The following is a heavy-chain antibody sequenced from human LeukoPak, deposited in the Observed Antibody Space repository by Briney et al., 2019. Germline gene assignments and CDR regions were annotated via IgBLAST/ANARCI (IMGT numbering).Heavy chain of an antibody. Sequence: SETLSLTCTVSGGSISSYYWSWIRQPAGKGLEWIGRIYTSGSTNYNPSLKRRVTMSVDTSKNQFSLKLSSVTAADTAVYYCAREGVTIFGVVLGNWFDPWGQGTLVTVSS. CDR1: GGSISSYY. J-gene: IGHJ5*02. CDR2: IYTSGST. V-gene: IGHV4-4*07. D-gene: IGHD3-3*01. CDR3: AREGVTIFGVVLGNWFDP.